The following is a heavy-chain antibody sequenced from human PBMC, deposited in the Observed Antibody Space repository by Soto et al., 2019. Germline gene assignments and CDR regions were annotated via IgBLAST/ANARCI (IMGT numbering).Heavy chain of an antibody. Sequence: EVQLVESGGGLVQPGGSLRLSCAASGFTFNNYWMTWVRQAPGKGLEWVASIKQDGSGKYYVDSVKGRLTISRDNAKNSLSLQVNSLRAEDTAVYYCAREKRANGYFDYWGRGTLVTVSS. J-gene: IGHJ4*02. D-gene: IGHD6-25*01. CDR3: AREKRANGYFDY. CDR2: IKQDGSGK. CDR1: GFTFNNYW. V-gene: IGHV3-7*01.